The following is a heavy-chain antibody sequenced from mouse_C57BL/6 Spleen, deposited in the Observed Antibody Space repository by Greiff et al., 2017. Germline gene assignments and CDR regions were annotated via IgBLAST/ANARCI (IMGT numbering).Heavy chain of an antibody. Sequence: VKLQESGAELVKPGASVKISCKASGYAFSSYWMNWVKQRPGKGLEWIGQIYPGDGDTNYNGKFKGKATLTADKSSSTAYMQLSSLTSEDSAVYFCASVYGNYPYFDYWGQGTTLTVSS. CDR1: GYAFSSYW. CDR3: ASVYGNYPYFDY. CDR2: IYPGDGDT. J-gene: IGHJ2*01. V-gene: IGHV1-80*01. D-gene: IGHD2-1*01.